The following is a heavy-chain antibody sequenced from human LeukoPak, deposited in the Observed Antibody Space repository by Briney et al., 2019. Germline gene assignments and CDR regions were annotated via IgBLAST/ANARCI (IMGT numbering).Heavy chain of an antibody. D-gene: IGHD4-23*01. J-gene: IGHJ5*02. CDR2: ISSNGGST. CDR1: GFTFSSYA. Sequence: GGSLRLSCTASGFTFSSYAMHWVRQAPGKGLEYVSAISSNGGSTYYANSVKGRFTISRDNSKNTLYLQMGSLRAEDMAVYYCATISGGNSPPSWGKGTLVTVSS. V-gene: IGHV3-64*01. CDR3: ATISGGNSPPS.